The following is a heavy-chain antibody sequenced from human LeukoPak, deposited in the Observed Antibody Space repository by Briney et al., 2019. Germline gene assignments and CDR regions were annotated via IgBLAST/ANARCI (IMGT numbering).Heavy chain of an antibody. CDR1: GGTFSSYA. Sequence: ASVKVSCKASGGTFSSYAISWVRQAPGQGLEWMGGIIPIFGTANYAQKFQGRVTITADESTSTAYMELSSLRSEDTAVYYCARGTLAPYYYDRSGYYPSAFDIWGQGTMVTVSS. CDR2: IIPIFGTA. D-gene: IGHD3-22*01. CDR3: ARGTLAPYYYDRSGYYPSAFDI. V-gene: IGHV1-69*01. J-gene: IGHJ3*02.